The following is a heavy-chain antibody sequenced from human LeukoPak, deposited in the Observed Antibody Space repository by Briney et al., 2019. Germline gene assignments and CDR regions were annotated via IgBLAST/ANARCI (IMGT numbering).Heavy chain of an antibody. CDR3: ASGELDSLYYFDY. J-gene: IGHJ4*02. CDR2: TSGSGGST. V-gene: IGHV3-23*01. Sequence: GGSLRLSCAASGFTFSSYGMSWVRQAPGKGLEWVSATSGSGGSTYYADSVKGRFTISRDNAKNTLYLQMNSLRAEDTAVYFCASGELDSLYYFDYWGQGTLVTVSS. D-gene: IGHD1-1*01. CDR1: GFTFSSYG.